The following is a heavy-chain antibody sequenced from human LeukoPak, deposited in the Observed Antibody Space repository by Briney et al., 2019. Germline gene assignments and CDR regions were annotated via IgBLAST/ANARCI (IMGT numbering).Heavy chain of an antibody. V-gene: IGHV3-21*01. Sequence: PGGSLRLSCAASGFTFSSYGMHWVRQAPGKGLEWVSSISSSSNYIYYADSVKGRFTISRDNAKNSLYLQMNSLRAEDTAVYYCARDYGSGSYGYGMDVWGQGTTVTVSS. CDR1: GFTFSSYG. CDR2: ISSSSNYI. CDR3: ARDYGSGSYGYGMDV. J-gene: IGHJ6*02. D-gene: IGHD3-10*01.